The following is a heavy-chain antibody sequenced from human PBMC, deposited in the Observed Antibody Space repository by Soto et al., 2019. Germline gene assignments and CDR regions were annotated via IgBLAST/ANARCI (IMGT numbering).Heavy chain of an antibody. V-gene: IGHV3-11*01. D-gene: IGHD3-3*01. CDR2: ISSSGSTI. J-gene: IGHJ4*02. CDR1: GFTFSDYY. Sequence: PGGSLRLSCAASGFTFSDYYMSWIRQAPGKGLEWVSYISSSGSTIYYADSVKGRFTISRDNAKNSLYLQMNSLRAEDTAVYYCARVFPQFFGVVHYFDYWGQGTLVTVSS. CDR3: ARVFPQFFGVVHYFDY.